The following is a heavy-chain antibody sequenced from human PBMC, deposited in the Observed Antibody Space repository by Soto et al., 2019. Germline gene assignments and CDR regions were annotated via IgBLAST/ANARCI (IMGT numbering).Heavy chain of an antibody. CDR2: ISYDGSNK. V-gene: IGHV3-30-3*01. D-gene: IGHD3-9*01. J-gene: IGHJ6*02. CDR3: AREYYDILTGYYYYYYGMDV. Sequence: GSLRLSCAASGFTFSRYAMHWVRQAPGKGLEWVAVISYDGSNKYYADSVKGRFTISRDNSKNTLYLQMNSLRAEDTAVYYCAREYYDILTGYYYYYYGMDVWGQGTTVTVSS. CDR1: GFTFSRYA.